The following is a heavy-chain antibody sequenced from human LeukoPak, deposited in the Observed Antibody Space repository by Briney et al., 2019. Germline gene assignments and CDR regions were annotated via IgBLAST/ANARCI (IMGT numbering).Heavy chain of an antibody. Sequence: ASVKVSCKASGYTFTDYYMHWVRQAPGQGFEGMGWINPNDGDTNYAQKFQGRVTMTRDTSISTAHMEVSRLRSDDTAVYYCARANFLYCSSTTCLFDYWGQGTLVTVSS. V-gene: IGHV1-2*02. D-gene: IGHD2-2*01. CDR2: INPNDGDT. CDR1: GYTFTDYY. J-gene: IGHJ4*02. CDR3: ARANFLYCSSTTCLFDY.